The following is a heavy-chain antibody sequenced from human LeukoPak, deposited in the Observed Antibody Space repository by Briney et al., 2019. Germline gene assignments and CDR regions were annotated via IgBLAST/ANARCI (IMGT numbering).Heavy chain of an antibody. CDR1: GFTFSDYS. V-gene: IGHV3-33*08. J-gene: IGHJ4*02. CDR2: IWYDGSNK. CDR3: ARDYYYDSSGYWDYYFDY. D-gene: IGHD3-22*01. Sequence: GGSLRLSCAASGFTFSDYSMSWVRQAPGKGLEWVAVIWYDGSNKYYADSVKGRFTISRDNSKNTLYLEMNSLRAEDTAVYYCARDYYYDSSGYWDYYFDYWGQGTLVSVSS.